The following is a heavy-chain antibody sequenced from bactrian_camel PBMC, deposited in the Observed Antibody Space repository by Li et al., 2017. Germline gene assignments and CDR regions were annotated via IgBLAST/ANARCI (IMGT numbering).Heavy chain of an antibody. Sequence: QVQLVESGGGSVQPGGSLRLSCAASGFTAGRRCMGWFRQAPGKGLEWVSAIDSGGDNTYYTDSVKGRFTISADHAKNTLLLQLNSLKTEDTAVYYCAADGVGWVIPQVLGYWGRGTQVTVS. D-gene: IGHD5*01. CDR2: IDSGGDNT. CDR1: GFTAGRRC. V-gene: IGHV3S1*01. CDR3: AADGVGWVIPQVLGY. J-gene: IGHJ6*01.